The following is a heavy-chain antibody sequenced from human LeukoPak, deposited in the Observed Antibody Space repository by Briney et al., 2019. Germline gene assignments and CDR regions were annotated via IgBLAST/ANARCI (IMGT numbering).Heavy chain of an antibody. D-gene: IGHD5-18*01. CDR1: GYTFTGYY. Sequence: GASVKVSCKASGYTFTGYYMHWVRQAPGQGLEWMGRINPNSGGTNYAQKFQGRVTMTRDTSISTAYMELSRLRSDDTAVYYCARVGYSYGPHYYYYYYMDVWGKGTTVTVSS. CDR3: ARVGYSYGPHYYYYYYMDV. V-gene: IGHV1-2*06. J-gene: IGHJ6*03. CDR2: INPNSGGT.